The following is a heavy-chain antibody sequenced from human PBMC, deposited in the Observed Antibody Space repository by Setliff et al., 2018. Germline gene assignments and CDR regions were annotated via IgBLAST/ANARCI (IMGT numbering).Heavy chain of an antibody. J-gene: IGHJ4*02. Sequence: ASVKVSCKASGYSFTSYYIHWVRQAPGQGLEWMGIINPGGGSASVVDQFQGRVTMTTDTSTSTASMELGSLRSDDTAMYYCARDAHDYDSSENPIVDHWGQGTLVTVSS. CDR1: GYSFTSYY. V-gene: IGHV1-46*03. CDR2: INPGGGSA. D-gene: IGHD3-22*01. CDR3: ARDAHDYDSSENPIVDH.